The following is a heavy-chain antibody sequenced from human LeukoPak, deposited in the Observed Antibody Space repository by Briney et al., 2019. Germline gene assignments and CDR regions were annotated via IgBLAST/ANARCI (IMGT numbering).Heavy chain of an antibody. D-gene: IGHD3-16*02. CDR1: GYTFTGYY. CDR2: INPNSGGT. V-gene: IGHV1-2*02. J-gene: IGHJ4*02. Sequence: ASVKVSCKASGYTFTGYYMHWVRQAPGQGLEWMGWINPNSGGTNYAQKFQGRVTMTRDTSTSTAYMELSRLRSDDTAVYYCARDYVWGSYRPRIDLGDLGYWGQGTLVTVSS. CDR3: ARDYVWGSYRPRIDLGDLGY.